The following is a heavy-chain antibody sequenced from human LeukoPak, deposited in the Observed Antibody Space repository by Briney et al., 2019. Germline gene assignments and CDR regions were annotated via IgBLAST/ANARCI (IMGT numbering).Heavy chain of an antibody. CDR1: GGSVSSGSYY. CDR3: ARMSYEASYDILTGYTRNYYYYGMDV. D-gene: IGHD3-9*01. CDR2: IYYSGST. Sequence: SETLSLTCTVSGGSVSSGSYYWSWIRQPPGKGLEWIVYIYYSGSTNYNPSLKSRVTISVDTSKNQFSLKLSSVTAADTAVYYCARMSYEASYDILTGYTRNYYYYGMDVWGQGTTVTVSS. J-gene: IGHJ6*02. V-gene: IGHV4-61*01.